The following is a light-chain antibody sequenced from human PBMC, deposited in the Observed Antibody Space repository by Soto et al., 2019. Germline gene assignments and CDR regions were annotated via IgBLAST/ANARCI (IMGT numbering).Light chain of an antibody. CDR1: KLGDKY. CDR3: QAWDNSAAV. J-gene: IGLJ1*01. V-gene: IGLV3-1*01. CDR2: EDN. Sequence: SYELTRVPSVSVSPGQTASITCSGDKLGDKYACWYQQKPGQSPVLVIYEDNKRPSGIPERFSGSNSGNTATLTISGTQAMEEADYYCQAWDNSAAVFGTGTKLTVL.